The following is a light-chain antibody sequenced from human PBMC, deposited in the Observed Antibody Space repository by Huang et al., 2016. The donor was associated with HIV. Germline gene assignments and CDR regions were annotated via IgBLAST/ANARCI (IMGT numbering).Light chain of an antibody. V-gene: IGKV1-5*03. J-gene: IGKJ2*03. CDR3: QQSNSYPYS. CDR2: KSS. CDR1: QSIGTW. Sequence: DIQMTQSPSTLSASVGDRVTITCRASQSIGTWCAWYQQIPGKAPKLLIYKSSSLESGVPSRFNGSGSGTEFTLTINSLQPGDFATYYCQQSNSYPYSFGQGTKLEIK.